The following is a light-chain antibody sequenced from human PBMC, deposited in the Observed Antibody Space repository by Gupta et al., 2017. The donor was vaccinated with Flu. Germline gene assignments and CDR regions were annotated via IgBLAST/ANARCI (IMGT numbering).Light chain of an antibody. CDR1: QSISSY. V-gene: IGKV1-39*01. CDR3: QQSYSTPWT. Sequence: DIKMKPSPSSLSASVGDRVTITCRASQSISSYLNWYQQKPGKAPKLLIYAASSLQSGVPSRFSGSGSGTDFTLTITSLQPEDFATYHCQQSYSTPWTFGQGTKLEIK. CDR2: AAS. J-gene: IGKJ1*01.